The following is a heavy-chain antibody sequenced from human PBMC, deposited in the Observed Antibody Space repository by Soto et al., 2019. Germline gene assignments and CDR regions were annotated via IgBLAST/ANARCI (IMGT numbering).Heavy chain of an antibody. CDR1: GFTFTSSA. CDR3: AAPCGGDCSYDFGY. Sequence: SVKVSCKASGFTFTSSAVQWVRQARGQRLEWIGRIVVGSGNTNYAQKFQERVTITRDMSTSTAYMELSSLRSEDTAVYYCAAPCGGDCSYDFGYWGQGALVTVSS. V-gene: IGHV1-58*01. J-gene: IGHJ4*02. D-gene: IGHD2-21*02. CDR2: IVVGSGNT.